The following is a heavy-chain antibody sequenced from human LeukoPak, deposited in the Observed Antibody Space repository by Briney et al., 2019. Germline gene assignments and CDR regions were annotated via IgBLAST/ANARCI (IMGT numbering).Heavy chain of an antibody. D-gene: IGHD1-1*01. V-gene: IGHV3-48*03. CDR2: ISSSGSTI. J-gene: IGHJ6*02. CDR1: GFTFSSYE. Sequence: PGGSLRLSCAASGFTFSSYEMNWVRQAPGKGLEWVSYISSSGSTIYYADSVKGRFTISRDNAKNSLYLQVNSLRADDTAVYYCARPQRYVSDYYYGMDVWGQGTTVTVSS. CDR3: ARPQRYVSDYYYGMDV.